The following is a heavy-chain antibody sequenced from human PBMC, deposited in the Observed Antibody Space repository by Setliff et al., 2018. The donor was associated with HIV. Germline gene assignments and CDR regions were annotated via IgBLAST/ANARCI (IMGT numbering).Heavy chain of an antibody. J-gene: IGHJ6*03. CDR1: GGSISSGGYY. V-gene: IGHV4-31*03. CDR2: IYYSGST. Sequence: PSETLSLTCTVSGGSISSGGYYWSWIRQHPGKGLEWIGYIYYSGSTYYNPSLKSRVTISVDTSKKQFSLSLGSVTAADTAVYYCARDRRGYYYGSGSCYMDVWGTGTTVTVSS. CDR3: ARDRRGYYYGSGSCYMDV. D-gene: IGHD3-10*01.